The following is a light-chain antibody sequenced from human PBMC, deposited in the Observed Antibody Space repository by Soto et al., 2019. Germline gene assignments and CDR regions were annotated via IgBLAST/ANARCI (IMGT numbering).Light chain of an antibody. CDR2: DAS. J-gene: IGKJ5*01. CDR3: QQRISWPIT. Sequence: EIVLTQSPATLSLSPGERATLSCRASQGLYNYLAWYQQKPGHTPRLLIYDASTRATGIPARFSGDWSGTDFTLTIDTLEPDDFAVYYCQQRISWPITFGQGTRLEIK. V-gene: IGKV3-11*01. CDR1: QGLYNY.